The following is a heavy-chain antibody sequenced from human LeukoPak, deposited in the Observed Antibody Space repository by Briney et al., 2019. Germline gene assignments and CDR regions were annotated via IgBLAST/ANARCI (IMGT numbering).Heavy chain of an antibody. J-gene: IGHJ4*02. CDR3: ASWGYDYVWGSYRGGDY. D-gene: IGHD3-16*02. CDR1: GYTFTGYY. CDR2: INPNSGGT. V-gene: IGHV1-2*02. Sequence: ASVKVSCKASGYTFTGYYMHWVRQAPGQGLEWMGWINPNSGGTNYAQKFQGRVTMIRDTSISTAYMELSRLRSDDTAVYYCASWGYDYVWGSYRGGDYWGQGTLVTVSS.